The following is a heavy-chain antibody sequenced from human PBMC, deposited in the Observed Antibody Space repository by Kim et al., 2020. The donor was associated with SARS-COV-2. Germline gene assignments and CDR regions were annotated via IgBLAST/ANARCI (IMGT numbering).Heavy chain of an antibody. CDR1: GFTFTSSA. CDR3: AARGYCSSTSCYLTSPYFDY. J-gene: IGHJ4*02. D-gene: IGHD2-2*01. V-gene: IGHV1-58*01. Sequence: SVKVSCKASGFTFTSSAVQWVRQARGQRLEWIGWIVVGSGNTNYAQKFQERVTITRDMSTSTAYMELSSLRSEDTAVYYCAARGYCSSTSCYLTSPYFDYWGQGTLVTVSS. CDR2: IVVGSGNT.